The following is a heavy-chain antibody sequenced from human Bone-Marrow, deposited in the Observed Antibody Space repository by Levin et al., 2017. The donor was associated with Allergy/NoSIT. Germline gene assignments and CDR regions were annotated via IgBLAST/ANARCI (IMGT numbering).Heavy chain of an antibody. J-gene: IGHJ4*02. Sequence: GGSLRLSCKASGYTFTNFGISWVRQAPGQGLEWMGWISAANGNTNYPQRFQGRVTLTTVTPTTTVHMELRSLRSDDTAVYYCARAIGGYGGNYYFDFWGQGTLVTVSS. V-gene: IGHV1-18*01. CDR2: ISAANGNT. CDR1: GYTFTNFG. D-gene: IGHD1-26*01. CDR3: ARAIGGYGGNYYFDF.